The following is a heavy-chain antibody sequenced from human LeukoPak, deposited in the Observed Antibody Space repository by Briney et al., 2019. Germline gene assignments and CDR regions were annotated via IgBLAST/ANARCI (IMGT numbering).Heavy chain of an antibody. CDR3: ARQLGYCSGGSCYPPDY. CDR1: GFTFSSYS. V-gene: IGHV3-21*01. Sequence: PGGSLRLSCAASGFTFSSYSMNWVRQAPGKGLEWVSSISSSSSYIYYADSVKGRFTIPRDNAKNSLYLQMNSLRAEDTAVYYCARQLGYCSGGSCYPPDYWGQGTLVTVSS. CDR2: ISSSSSYI. J-gene: IGHJ4*02. D-gene: IGHD2-15*01.